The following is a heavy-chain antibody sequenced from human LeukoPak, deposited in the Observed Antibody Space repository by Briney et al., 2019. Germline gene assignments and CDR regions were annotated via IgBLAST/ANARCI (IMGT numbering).Heavy chain of an antibody. Sequence: ASVKVSCKASGYTFTGYYMHWVRHAPVQGLEWMGRINPNSGGTNYAQKFQGRVTMTRDTSISTAYMELSRLRSDDTAVYYCARESSRIVATTTPFDYWGQGTLVTVSS. J-gene: IGHJ4*02. CDR1: GYTFTGYY. D-gene: IGHD5-12*01. V-gene: IGHV1-2*06. CDR3: ARESSRIVATTTPFDY. CDR2: INPNSGGT.